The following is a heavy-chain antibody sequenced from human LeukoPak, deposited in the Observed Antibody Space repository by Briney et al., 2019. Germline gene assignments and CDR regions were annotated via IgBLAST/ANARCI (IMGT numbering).Heavy chain of an antibody. CDR3: ARVGRYGDYVFDY. CDR2: INSGSSTI. D-gene: IGHD4-17*01. Sequence: GGSLRLSCAASGFTFSSYSVNWVRQGPGKGLEWVSYINSGSSTIFYADSVKGRFTISRDNAKNSLYLQMNSLRAEDTAVYYCARVGRYGDYVFDYWGQGTLVTVSS. V-gene: IGHV3-48*01. J-gene: IGHJ4*02. CDR1: GFTFSSYS.